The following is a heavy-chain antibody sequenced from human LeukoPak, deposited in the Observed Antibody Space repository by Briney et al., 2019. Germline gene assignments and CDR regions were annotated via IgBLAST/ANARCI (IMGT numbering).Heavy chain of an antibody. CDR2: ISGSGGST. J-gene: IGHJ4*02. CDR3: AKDIVVVTSKGYFDY. CDR1: GFTFRNYW. Sequence: TGGSLRLSCAASGFTFRNYWMSWVRQAPGKGLEWVSAISGSGGSTYYADSVKGRFTISRDNSKNTLYLQMNSLRAEDTAVYYCAKDIVVVTSKGYFDYWGQGTLVTVSS. V-gene: IGHV3-23*01. D-gene: IGHD3-22*01.